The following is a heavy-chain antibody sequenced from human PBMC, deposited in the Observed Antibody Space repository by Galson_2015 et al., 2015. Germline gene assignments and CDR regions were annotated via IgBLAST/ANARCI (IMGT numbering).Heavy chain of an antibody. J-gene: IGHJ4*02. Sequence: SLRLSCAASGFTFSDYNMNWVRQAPGGGLEWVSSITSNSGYKSYADSVRGRFAVSRDNDKNSLYLQMNSLRGDDSAVYYCAGEPNYDIMTGYLEYWGQGMLVTVSS. D-gene: IGHD3-9*01. V-gene: IGHV3-21*01. CDR2: ITSNSGYK. CDR1: GFTFSDYN. CDR3: AGEPNYDIMTGYLEY.